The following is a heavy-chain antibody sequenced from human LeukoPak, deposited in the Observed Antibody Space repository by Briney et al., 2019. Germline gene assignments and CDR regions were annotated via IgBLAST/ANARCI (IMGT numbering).Heavy chain of an antibody. CDR2: IYYSGST. D-gene: IGHD3-22*01. CDR3: ARDSDYYDSQGWYFDL. V-gene: IGHV4-31*03. J-gene: IGHJ2*01. Sequence: PSQTLSLTCTVSGGSISSGGYYWSWIRQHPGKGLEWIGYIYYSGSTYYNPSLKSRVTISVDTSKNQFSLKLSSVTAADTAVYYCARDSDYYDSQGWYFDLWGRGTLVTVSS. CDR1: GGSISSGGYY.